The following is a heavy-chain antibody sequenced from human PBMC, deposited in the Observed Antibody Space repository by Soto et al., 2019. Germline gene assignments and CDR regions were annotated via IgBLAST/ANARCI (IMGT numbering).Heavy chain of an antibody. CDR2: IYYSGGT. V-gene: IGHV4-31*03. J-gene: IGHJ5*02. D-gene: IGHD5-18*01. CDR3: ARTPRGYSYGRWFDP. CDR1: SGSISSGGYC. Sequence: SETLSLTCTVSSGSISSGGYCWSWIRHHPGKGLEWIGYIYYSGGTYYNPSLKSRLTISVDTSKNQFSLKLTSVTAADTAVYYCARTPRGYSYGRWFDPWGQGTLVTVSS.